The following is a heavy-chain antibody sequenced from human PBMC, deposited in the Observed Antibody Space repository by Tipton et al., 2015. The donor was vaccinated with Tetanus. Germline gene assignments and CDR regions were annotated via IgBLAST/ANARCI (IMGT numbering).Heavy chain of an antibody. CDR2: ITPIFGTT. CDR3: ARAPILISRAYDF. CDR1: GGTFTNYA. Sequence: QLVQSGAEMKKPGSSVKVSCKASGGTFTNYALSWVRQAPGQGLEWVAGITPIFGTTNSAPKFQGRVTISADESTNTAYMELSSLRSEYPALYYCARAPILISRAYDFWCEGTQITVSS. J-gene: IGHJ4*02. V-gene: IGHV1-69*01. D-gene: IGHD2-21*01.